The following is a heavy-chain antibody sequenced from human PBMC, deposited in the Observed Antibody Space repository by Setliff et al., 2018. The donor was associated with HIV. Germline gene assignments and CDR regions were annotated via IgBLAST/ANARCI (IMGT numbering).Heavy chain of an antibody. CDR3: VTSSSWSSRLIF. D-gene: IGHD6-13*01. CDR2: INHSGKT. V-gene: IGHV4-34*01. CDR1: GGSLSGHY. Sequence: SETLSLTCAVYGGSLSGHYWTWIRQPPGEGLEWIGEINHSGKTNYNPSLKSRVTISVDTSKNQFSLKVTSVTAADTAVYYCVTSSSWSSRLIFWGQGMLVTVSS. J-gene: IGHJ4*02.